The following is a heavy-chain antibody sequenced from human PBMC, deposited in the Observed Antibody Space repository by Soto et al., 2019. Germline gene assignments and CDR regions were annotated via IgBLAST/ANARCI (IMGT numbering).Heavy chain of an antibody. J-gene: IGHJ4*02. D-gene: IGHD1-20*01. Sequence: PSETLSLTCTVSGGSVTNSSYYWGWIRKSPGKGLEWIGSGYYRGRSYSKSSVKSRVTISVDTSKNQFSLNLNSVTASDAAVYFCVSQLSTVITQASFNYWGPGALVTVSS. V-gene: IGHV4-39*01. CDR1: GGSVTNSSYY. CDR3: VSQLSTVITQASFNY. CDR2: GYYRGRS.